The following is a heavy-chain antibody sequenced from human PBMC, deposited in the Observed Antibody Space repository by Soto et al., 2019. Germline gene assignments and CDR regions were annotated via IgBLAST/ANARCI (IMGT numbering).Heavy chain of an antibody. V-gene: IGHV5-51*01. Sequence: PGESLKISCKGSGYSFTSYWIGWVRQMPGKGLEWMGIIYPGDSDTRYSPSFQGQVTISADKSISTAYLQWSSLKASDTAMYYCARRGQPEHHSGYEEFLLYFDYWGQGTLVTVSS. D-gene: IGHD5-12*01. CDR3: ARRGQPEHHSGYEEFLLYFDY. J-gene: IGHJ4*02. CDR1: GYSFTSYW. CDR2: IYPGDSDT.